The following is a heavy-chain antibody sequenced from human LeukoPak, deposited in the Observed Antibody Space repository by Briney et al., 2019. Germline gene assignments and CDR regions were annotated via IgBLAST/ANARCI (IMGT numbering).Heavy chain of an antibody. D-gene: IGHD1-26*01. CDR2: IKQDGSEK. CDR3: ARDPGGGSYFDY. Sequence: GGSLRLSCAASGFTFSSYWISWVRQAPGKGLEWVANIKQDGSEKYYVDSVKGRFTISRDNAKNSLYLQMNSLRAEDTAVYYCARDPGGGSYFDYWGQGTLVTVSS. J-gene: IGHJ4*02. CDR1: GFTFSSYW. V-gene: IGHV3-7*01.